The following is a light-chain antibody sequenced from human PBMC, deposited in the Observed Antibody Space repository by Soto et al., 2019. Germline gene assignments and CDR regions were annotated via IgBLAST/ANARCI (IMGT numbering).Light chain of an antibody. Sequence: DIQVTQSPSSVSASVGDRVTITCRASQDIAAYLAWYQHKPGRAPELLIRAASTLQSGVPSRFSGSGSGTDFTLTINSLQPEDFAIYYCQQRSTGPPLTFGGGTKVEIK. J-gene: IGKJ4*01. V-gene: IGKV1D-12*01. CDR1: QDIAAY. CDR2: AAS. CDR3: QQRSTGPPLT.